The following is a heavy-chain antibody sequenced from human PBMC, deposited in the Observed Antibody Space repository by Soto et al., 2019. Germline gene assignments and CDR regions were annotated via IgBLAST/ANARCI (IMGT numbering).Heavy chain of an antibody. D-gene: IGHD3-10*01. CDR2: LYYSGST. CDR3: ARQVTVRGDTQRYYFDY. CDR1: GGSISSSSYY. J-gene: IGHJ4*02. Sequence: SETLSLTCTVSGGSISSSSYYWGWIRQPPGKGLEWIGSLYYSGSTYYNPTLKSRVTVSADTSKNQFSLKLTSVTAADTAVYYCARQVTVRGDTQRYYFDYWGQGTLVTVSS. V-gene: IGHV4-39*01.